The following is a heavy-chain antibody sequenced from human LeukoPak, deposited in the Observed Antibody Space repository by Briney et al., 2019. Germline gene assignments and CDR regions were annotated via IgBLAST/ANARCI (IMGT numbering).Heavy chain of an antibody. CDR3: AKDRSSSGSGTFDY. CDR1: GFTFDDYA. CDR2: ISWNSGSI. Sequence: GGSLRLSCAASGFTFDDYAMHWVRQAPGKGLEWVSGISWNSGSIGYADSVKGRFTISRDNAKNSLYLQMNSLRAEDTALYYCAKDRSSSGSGTFDYWGQGTLVTVSS. V-gene: IGHV3-9*01. J-gene: IGHJ4*02. D-gene: IGHD3-22*01.